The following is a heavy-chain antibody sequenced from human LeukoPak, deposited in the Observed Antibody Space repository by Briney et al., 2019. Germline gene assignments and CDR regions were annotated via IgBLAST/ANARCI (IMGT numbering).Heavy chain of an antibody. J-gene: IGHJ6*04. V-gene: IGHV3-7*03. Sequence: PGGSLRLSWVVLGFPFSNSGMYWVRQAPGKGLEGVANIKKDGSGISYVDSVKGRFIISRDNAMNSLYLQMNSLRVEDTAVYFCAGGNSIDVWGKGTAVTVSS. CDR3: AGGNSIDV. CDR2: IKKDGSGI. D-gene: IGHD3-16*01. CDR1: GFPFSNSG.